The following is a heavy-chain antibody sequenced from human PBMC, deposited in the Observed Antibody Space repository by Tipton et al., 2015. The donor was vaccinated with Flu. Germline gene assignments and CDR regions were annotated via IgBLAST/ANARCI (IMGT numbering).Heavy chain of an antibody. Sequence: TLSLTCTVSGGSISSFYWSWIRQPPGKGLEWIGYLYYRESTNYNPSLKSRATISEDTSKNQLSLTLSSVTAADTAVYFCARLYSGYDSYFYYGLDVWGPGTPVTVSS. D-gene: IGHD5-12*01. J-gene: IGHJ6*02. CDR1: GGSISSFY. CDR3: ARLYSGYDSYFYYGLDV. CDR2: LYYREST. V-gene: IGHV4-59*08.